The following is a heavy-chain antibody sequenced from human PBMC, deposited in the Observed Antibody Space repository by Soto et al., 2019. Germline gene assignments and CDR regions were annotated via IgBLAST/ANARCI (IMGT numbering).Heavy chain of an antibody. CDR3: AREDRPGISYFDL. V-gene: IGHV4-31*03. J-gene: IGHJ4*02. CDR1: GDSLTNGTYY. CDR2: IYHSGRT. Sequence: QVHLQESGPGLVQPSQTLSLTCTVSGDSLTNGTYYWTWIRQHPGKGLEWIGYIYHSGRTNYNPSLKSRMSMSVETSENQFSLKLSFVTAADTAVYFCAREDRPGISYFDLWGQGTLVTVSS. D-gene: IGHD2-2*01.